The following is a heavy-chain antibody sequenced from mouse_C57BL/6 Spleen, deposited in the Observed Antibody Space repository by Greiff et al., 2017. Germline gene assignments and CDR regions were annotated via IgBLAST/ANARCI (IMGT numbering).Heavy chain of an antibody. CDR3: ARPFTTVVAYYFDY. CDR1: GYTFTSYW. D-gene: IGHD1-1*01. Sequence: QVQLKQPGAELVKPGASVKLSCKASGYTFTSYWMQWVKQRPGQGLEWIGEIDPSDSYTNYNQKFKGKATLTVDTSSSTAYMQLSSLTSEDSAVYYGARPFTTVVAYYFDYWGQGTTLTVSS. J-gene: IGHJ2*01. V-gene: IGHV1-50*01. CDR2: IDPSDSYT.